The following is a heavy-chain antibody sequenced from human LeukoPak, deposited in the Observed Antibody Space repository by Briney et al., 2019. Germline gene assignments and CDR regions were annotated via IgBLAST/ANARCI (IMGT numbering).Heavy chain of an antibody. Sequence: SETLSLTCTVSGGSISSSSYYWGWIRQPPGKGLEWIGSIYYSGSTYYNPSLKSRVTISVDTFKNQFSLKLSPVTAADTAVYDCAREGIVATIPSHGDYWGQGTLVTVSS. CDR3: AREGIVATIPSHGDY. CDR1: GGSISSSSYY. CDR2: IYYSGST. V-gene: IGHV4-39*02. D-gene: IGHD5-12*01. J-gene: IGHJ4*02.